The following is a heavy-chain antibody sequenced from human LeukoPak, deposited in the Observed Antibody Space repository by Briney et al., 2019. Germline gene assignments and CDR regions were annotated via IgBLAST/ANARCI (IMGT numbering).Heavy chain of an antibody. Sequence: KPSETLSLTCTVSGGSISSGGYYWSWIRQHPGKGLEWIGHIYYSGSTYYNPSLKSRVTISVDTSKNQFSLKLSSVTAADTAVYYCARASVVGGPGGFDYWGQGTLVTVSS. CDR1: GGSISSGGYY. V-gene: IGHV4-31*03. D-gene: IGHD2-15*01. J-gene: IGHJ4*02. CDR3: ARASVVGGPGGFDY. CDR2: IYYSGST.